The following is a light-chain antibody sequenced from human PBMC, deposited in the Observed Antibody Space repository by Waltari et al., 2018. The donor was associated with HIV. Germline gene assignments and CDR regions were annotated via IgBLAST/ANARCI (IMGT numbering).Light chain of an antibody. J-gene: IGLJ2*01. CDR3: GTWDSSLSAVV. CDR1: TSNIGNNY. Sequence: QSVLTQPPSVSAAPGQTVTIACSGSTSNIGNNYDSWYQQPPGTAPKLLISDNNKRPPGIPAQCSGSKSGTSATLGITGLQTGDEADYYCGTWDSSLSAVVFGGGTKLTVL. CDR2: DNN. V-gene: IGLV1-51*01.